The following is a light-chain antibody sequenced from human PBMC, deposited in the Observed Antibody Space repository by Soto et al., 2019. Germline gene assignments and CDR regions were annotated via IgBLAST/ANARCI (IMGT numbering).Light chain of an antibody. Sequence: QSALTQPASVSGSPGQSITISCTGTSSDVGGYNDVSWYQQHPGKDPKLMIYAVSTRPSGVSNRFSGSKSGNTASLTIYGLQAEDEADYYCSSYTSSSPCVFGTGTKVTVL. CDR1: SSDVGGYND. CDR2: AVS. V-gene: IGLV2-14*01. J-gene: IGLJ1*01. CDR3: SSYTSSSPCV.